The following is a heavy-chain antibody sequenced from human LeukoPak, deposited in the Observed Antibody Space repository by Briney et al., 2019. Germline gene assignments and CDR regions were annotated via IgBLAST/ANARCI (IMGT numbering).Heavy chain of an antibody. V-gene: IGHV4-34*01. CDR2: INHSGST. D-gene: IGHD3-3*01. Sequence: PSETLSLTCAVYGGSFSGYYWSWIRQPPGKGLEWFGEINHSGSTNYNPSLKSRVTISVDTSKNQFSLKLSSVTAADTAVYYCARGPGITIFGVANYYYYGMDVWGQGTTVTVSS. CDR1: GGSFSGYY. CDR3: ARGPGITIFGVANYYYYGMDV. J-gene: IGHJ6*02.